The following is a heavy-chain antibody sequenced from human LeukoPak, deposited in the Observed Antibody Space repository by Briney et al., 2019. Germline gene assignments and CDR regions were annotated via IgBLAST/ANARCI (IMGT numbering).Heavy chain of an antibody. V-gene: IGHV3-21*01. J-gene: IGHJ5*02. Sequence: GGSLRLSCAASGFTFSSYSMNWVRQAPGKGLGWVSSISSSSSYMYYADSVKGRFTISRDNAKNSLYLQMNSLRAEDTAVYYCARDDIVVVPAAIESPWFDPWGQGTLVTVSS. CDR2: ISSSSSYM. CDR1: GFTFSSYS. CDR3: ARDDIVVVPAAIESPWFDP. D-gene: IGHD2-2*01.